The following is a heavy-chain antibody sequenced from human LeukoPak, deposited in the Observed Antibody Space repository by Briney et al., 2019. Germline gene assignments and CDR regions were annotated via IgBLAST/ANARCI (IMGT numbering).Heavy chain of an antibody. CDR2: INHSGST. J-gene: IGHJ5*02. D-gene: IGHD1-7*01. Sequence: PSETRSFTCAVYGGSFSGYYWSWIRQTPGKGLDWIGEINHSGSTNYNPSLKSRVTISVDTSKNQFSLKLSSVTAADTAVYYCARVYNWNWSWFDPWGQGTLVTVSS. V-gene: IGHV4-34*01. CDR1: GGSFSGYY. CDR3: ARVYNWNWSWFDP.